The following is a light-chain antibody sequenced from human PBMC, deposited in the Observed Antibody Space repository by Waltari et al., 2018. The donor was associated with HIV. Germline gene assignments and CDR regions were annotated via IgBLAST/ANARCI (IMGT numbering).Light chain of an antibody. CDR3: CSFAGTYTI. V-gene: IGLV2-11*01. CDR2: DVS. Sequence: QSALTQPRSMSGSPGQSVTISCTGTYSDVGDYNYVSWYQQHPGKAPKLMIYDVSQRPSGVPDRFSGSKSGNTASLTISGLQADDDADYYCCSFAGTYTIFGGGTKLTVL. J-gene: IGLJ2*01. CDR1: YSDVGDYNY.